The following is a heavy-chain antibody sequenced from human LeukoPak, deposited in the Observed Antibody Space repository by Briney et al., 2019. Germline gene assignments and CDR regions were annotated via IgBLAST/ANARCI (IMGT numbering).Heavy chain of an antibody. CDR1: GGSISSSNW. D-gene: IGHD2-15*01. V-gene: IGHV4-4*02. J-gene: IGHJ4*02. Sequence: SETLSLTCAVSGGSISSSNWWSWVRQPPGKGLEWIGEIYHSGSTNYNPSLKSRVTISVDKSKNQFSLKLSSVTAADTAVYYCARGGYCSGGSCSKGAFGYWGQGTLVTVSS. CDR3: ARGGYCSGGSCSKGAFGY. CDR2: IYHSGST.